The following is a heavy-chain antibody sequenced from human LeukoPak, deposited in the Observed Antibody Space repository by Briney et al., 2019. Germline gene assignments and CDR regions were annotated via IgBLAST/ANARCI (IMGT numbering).Heavy chain of an antibody. CDR2: IYHSGST. CDR3: ARGSAPRTAAAGTHYYMDV. CDR1: GGSISSGGYY. J-gene: IGHJ6*03. V-gene: IGHV4-30-2*01. D-gene: IGHD6-13*01. Sequence: PSQTLSLTCTVSGGSISSGGYYWSWIRQPPGKGLEWIGYIYHSGSTYYNPSLKSRVTISVDRSKNQFSLKLSSVTAADTAVYYCARGSAPRTAAAGTHYYMDVWGKGTTVTVSS.